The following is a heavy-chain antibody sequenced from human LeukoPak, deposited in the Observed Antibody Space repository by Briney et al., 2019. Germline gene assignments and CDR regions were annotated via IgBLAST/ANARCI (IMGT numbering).Heavy chain of an antibody. CDR1: GFTFSSYA. V-gene: IGHV3-30*04. CDR3: AKERLGGNYGDYAVDY. CDR2: ISYDGSNK. J-gene: IGHJ4*02. Sequence: GRSLRLSCAASGFTFSSYAMHWVRQAPGKGLEWVAVISYDGSNKYYAHSVKGRFTISRDNSKKTLDLHMDSLRAEDTAVYYCAKERLGGNYGDYAVDYWGQGTMVAVSS. D-gene: IGHD4-17*01.